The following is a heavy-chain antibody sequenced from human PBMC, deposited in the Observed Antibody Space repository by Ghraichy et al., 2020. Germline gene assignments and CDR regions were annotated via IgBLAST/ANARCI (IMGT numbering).Heavy chain of an antibody. CDR1: GDSIHSRASY. D-gene: IGHD3-16*01. CDR3: AGELLGTLGYFDP. CDR2: VSYSGST. Sequence: SETLSLTCNVSGDSIHSRASYWGCIRQSPERGLEWIATVSYSGSTNYNPSLKRRVAISVDSSKNQFSQKLTSVTAADTAVYFSAGELLGTLGYFDPWRQGTLVTVSS. J-gene: IGHJ5*02. V-gene: IGHV4-39*07.